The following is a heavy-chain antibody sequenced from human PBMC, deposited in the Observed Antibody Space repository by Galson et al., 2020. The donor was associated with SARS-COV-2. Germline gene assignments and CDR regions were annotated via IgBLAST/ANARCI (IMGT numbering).Heavy chain of an antibody. CDR3: ARGSRDVTMILMIATTASYYFDF. V-gene: IGHV4-34*01. CDR1: GGSFSGYY. CDR2: INPTGRI. J-gene: IGHJ4*02. D-gene: IGHD3-22*01. Sequence: SQASETLSLTCAVYGGSFSGYYWGWIRQPPGKGLEWIGEINPTGRINYNPSLTSRVTISKDTSKNQFSLRLRSVTAADTAMYFCARGSRDVTMILMIATTASYYFDFWGQGSLVTVSS.